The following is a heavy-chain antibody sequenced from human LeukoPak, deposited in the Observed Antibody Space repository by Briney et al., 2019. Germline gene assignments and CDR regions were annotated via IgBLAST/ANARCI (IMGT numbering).Heavy chain of an antibody. CDR2: IYYTGNT. CDR1: GGSINSGGYY. J-gene: IGHJ6*02. CDR3: ARGRSNYYGMDV. V-gene: IGHV4-61*08. Sequence: PSETLSLTCIVSGGSINSGGYYWSWIRQHPGKGLEWIGNIYYTGNTNYSPSLKSRVTMSVDTSKNLFSLKVSSVTAADTAVYYCARGRSNYYGMDVWGQGTTVTVSS. D-gene: IGHD1-26*01.